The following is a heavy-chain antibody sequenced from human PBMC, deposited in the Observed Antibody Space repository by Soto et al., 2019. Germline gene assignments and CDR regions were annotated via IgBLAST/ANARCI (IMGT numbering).Heavy chain of an antibody. CDR2: MYYNGNI. D-gene: IGHD3-16*01. CDR1: GGSISNYY. J-gene: IGHJ5*02. CDR3: ASGGNWFAP. Sequence: ETLSLTCNVSGGSISNYYWTWVRQSPEKGLEWIGYMYYNGNINYNPSLKSRVTISIDTSKNQFSLTLKSVTAADTAVYYCASGGNWFAPWGQGVLVTVSS. V-gene: IGHV4-59*01.